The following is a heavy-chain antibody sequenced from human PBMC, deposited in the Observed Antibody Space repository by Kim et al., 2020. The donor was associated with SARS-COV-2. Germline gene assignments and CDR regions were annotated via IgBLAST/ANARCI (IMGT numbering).Heavy chain of an antibody. CDR1: VYIFTNYW. V-gene: IGHV5-51*01. Sequence: GESLKISCKGSVYIFTNYWIGWVRQMPGKGLEWMGIINPGDSDTRYSPSFEGQVTITVDKSTNAAYLQWSSLKASDTAMYYCARPRSGNYQFFDSWGQGTLVTVSS. D-gene: IGHD1-26*01. J-gene: IGHJ4*02. CDR3: ARPRSGNYQFFDS. CDR2: INPGDSDT.